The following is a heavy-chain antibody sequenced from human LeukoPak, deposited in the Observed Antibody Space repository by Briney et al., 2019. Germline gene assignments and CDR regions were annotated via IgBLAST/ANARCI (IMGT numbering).Heavy chain of an antibody. CDR1: GYSISSGYY. CDR3: ARVDGAEFDY. D-gene: IGHD4-17*01. Sequence: PSETLSLTCTVSGYSISSGYYWAWIRQPPGKGLQWIGNIYHSGNTYYNPSLKSRVSISVDTSKNQFSLKLSSVTAADTAVYYCARVDGAEFDYWGQGTLVTVSS. J-gene: IGHJ4*02. CDR2: IYHSGNT. V-gene: IGHV4-38-2*02.